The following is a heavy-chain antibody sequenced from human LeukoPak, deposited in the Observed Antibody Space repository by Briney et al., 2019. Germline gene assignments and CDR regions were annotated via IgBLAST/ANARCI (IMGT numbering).Heavy chain of an antibody. D-gene: IGHD3-9*01. CDR2: IWYDGSNK. Sequence: GGSLRLSCAASGFTFSSYGMHWVHQAPGKGLEWVAVIWYDGSNKYYADSVKGRFTISRDNSKNTLYLQMNSLRAEDTAVYYCARAGLRYFDWLYNPFDYWGQGTLVTVSS. CDR1: GFTFSSYG. CDR3: ARAGLRYFDWLYNPFDY. J-gene: IGHJ4*02. V-gene: IGHV3-33*01.